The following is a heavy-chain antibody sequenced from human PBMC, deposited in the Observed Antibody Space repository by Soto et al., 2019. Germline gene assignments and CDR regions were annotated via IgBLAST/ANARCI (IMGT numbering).Heavy chain of an antibody. V-gene: IGHV4-4*02. D-gene: IGHD3-22*01. CDR3: MLGSGWKDFDY. CDR1: GGSISSSYW. Sequence: SETLSLTCAVSGGSISSSYWSTWVRQPPGKGLEWIGNIYYSGSTYYNPSLKSRVTISVDTSKNQFSLKLSSVTAADTAVYYCMLGSGWKDFDYWGQGTLVTVSS. CDR2: IYYSGST. J-gene: IGHJ4*02.